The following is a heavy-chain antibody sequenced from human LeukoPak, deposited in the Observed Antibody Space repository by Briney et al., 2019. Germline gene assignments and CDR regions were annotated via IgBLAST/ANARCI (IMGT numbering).Heavy chain of an antibody. Sequence: GGSLRLSCAASGFTFSSYAMSWVRQAPGKGLEWVSAISGSGGSTYYADSVKGRFTIYRDNSKNTLYLQMNSLRADDTAVYYCAKAKSSNYYDSMYVDYWGQGTLVTVSS. CDR2: ISGSGGST. CDR1: GFTFSSYA. D-gene: IGHD3-22*01. J-gene: IGHJ4*02. V-gene: IGHV3-23*01. CDR3: AKAKSSNYYDSMYVDY.